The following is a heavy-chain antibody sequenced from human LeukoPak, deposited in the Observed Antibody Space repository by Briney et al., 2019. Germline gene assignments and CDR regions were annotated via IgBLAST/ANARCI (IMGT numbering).Heavy chain of an antibody. CDR2: MNPNSGNT. CDR3: ARAKSIAARRALGY. D-gene: IGHD6-6*01. J-gene: IGHJ4*02. V-gene: IGHV1-8*01. CDR1: GYTFTSYD. Sequence: ASVKVSCKASGYTFTSYDINWVRQATGQGLEWMGWMNPNSGNTGYAQNFQGRVTMTRNTSISTAYMELSSLRSEDTAVYYCARAKSIAARRALGYWGQGTLVTVSS.